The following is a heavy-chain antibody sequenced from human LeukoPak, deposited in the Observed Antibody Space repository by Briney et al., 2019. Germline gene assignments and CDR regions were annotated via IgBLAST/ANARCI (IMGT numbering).Heavy chain of an antibody. CDR2: IIPIFGTA. CDR3: ARRDDYYYYMDV. CDR1: GGTFSSYA. V-gene: IGHV1-69*05. Sequence: SVKVSCQASGGTFSSYAISWVRQAPGQGLEWMGGIIPIFGTANYAQKFQGRVTITTDESTSTAYMELSSLRSEDTAVYYCARRDDYYYYMDVWGKGTTVTVSS. J-gene: IGHJ6*03.